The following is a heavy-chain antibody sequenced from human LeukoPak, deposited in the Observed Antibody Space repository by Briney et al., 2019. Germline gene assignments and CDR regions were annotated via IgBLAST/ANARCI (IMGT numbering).Heavy chain of an antibody. CDR2: FDPEDGET. Sequence: ASVKVSCKVSGYTLTELSMHWVRQVPGKGLEWMGGFDPEDGETIYAQKFQGRVTMTEDTSTDTAYMELSSLRSEDTAVYYCATVTDYYGSGSFDYWGQGTLVTVSS. D-gene: IGHD3-10*01. CDR3: ATVTDYYGSGSFDY. CDR1: GYTLTELS. J-gene: IGHJ4*02. V-gene: IGHV1-24*01.